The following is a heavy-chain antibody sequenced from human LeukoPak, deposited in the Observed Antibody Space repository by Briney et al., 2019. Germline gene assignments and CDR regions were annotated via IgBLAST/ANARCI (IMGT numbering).Heavy chain of an antibody. CDR1: GGSISSSNW. Sequence: SETLSLTCAVSGGSISSSNWWSWVRQPPGKGLEWIGEIYHSGSTNYNPSLKSRVTISVDTSKNQFSLKLSSVTAADTAVYYCARGGSGGSGSYYSYYYYYMDVWGKGTTVTVSS. V-gene: IGHV4-4*02. CDR2: IYHSGST. CDR3: ARGGSGGSGSYYSYYYYYMDV. J-gene: IGHJ6*03. D-gene: IGHD3-10*01.